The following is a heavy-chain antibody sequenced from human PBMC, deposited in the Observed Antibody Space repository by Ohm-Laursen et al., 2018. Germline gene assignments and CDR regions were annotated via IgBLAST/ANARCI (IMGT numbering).Heavy chain of an antibody. Sequence: GSLRLSCSASGFTFSDYYMSWIRQAPGKGLECVSYISDSGNIIYYADSVKGRFTISRDNSKNTLYLQMNSLRAEDTAVYYCAKDRAEQWLVHYFDYWGQGTLVTVSS. CDR1: GFTFSDYY. J-gene: IGHJ4*02. CDR3: AKDRAEQWLVHYFDY. CDR2: ISDSGNII. D-gene: IGHD6-19*01. V-gene: IGHV3-11*04.